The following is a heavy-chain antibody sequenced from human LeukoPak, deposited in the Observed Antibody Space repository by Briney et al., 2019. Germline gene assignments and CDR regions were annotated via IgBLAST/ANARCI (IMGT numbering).Heavy chain of an antibody. J-gene: IGHJ3*02. D-gene: IGHD5-12*01. V-gene: IGHV4-59*01. Sequence: SETLSLTRTVSGGSISSYYWSWIRQPPGKGLEWIGYIYYSGSTNYNPSLKSRVTISVDTSKNQFSLKLSSVTAADTAVYYCAREAGPSGYGGSYLDDAFDIWGQGTMVTVSS. CDR3: AREAGPSGYGGSYLDDAFDI. CDR2: IYYSGST. CDR1: GGSISSYY.